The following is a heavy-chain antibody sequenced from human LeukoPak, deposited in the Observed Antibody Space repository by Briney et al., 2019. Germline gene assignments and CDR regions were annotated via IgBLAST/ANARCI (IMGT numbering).Heavy chain of an antibody. D-gene: IGHD2-21*02. CDR2: INHSGST. CDR1: GGSFSGYY. Sequence: SETLSLTCAVYGGSFSGYYWSWIRQPPGKGLEWIGEINHSGSTNYNPSLKSRVTISVDTSKNQFSLRLRSVTAADTGVYYCARGLSAIVHWGQGTLVTVSS. J-gene: IGHJ4*02. CDR3: ARGLSAIVH. V-gene: IGHV4-34*01.